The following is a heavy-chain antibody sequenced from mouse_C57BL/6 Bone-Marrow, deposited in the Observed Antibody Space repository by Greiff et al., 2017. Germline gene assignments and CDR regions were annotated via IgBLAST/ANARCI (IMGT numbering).Heavy chain of an antibody. J-gene: IGHJ3*01. D-gene: IGHD1-1*02. CDR3: VSQVGLWAAWFAY. CDR2: IRSKSNNYAT. CDR1: GFSFNTYA. V-gene: IGHV10-1*01. Sequence: EVKLVESGGGLVQPKGSLKLSCAASGFSFNTYAMNWVRQAPGKGLEWVARIRSKSNNYATYYADSVKDRFTISRDDSESMLYLQMINLRTEDTAMYYCVSQVGLWAAWFAYWGQGTLVTVSA.